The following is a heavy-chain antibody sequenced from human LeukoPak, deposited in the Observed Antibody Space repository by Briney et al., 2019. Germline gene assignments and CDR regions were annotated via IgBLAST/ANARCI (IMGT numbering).Heavy chain of an antibody. CDR3: ARAPGYCSSTSCRESYFDY. CDR1: GGSISSGSYY. J-gene: IGHJ4*02. V-gene: IGHV4-61*10. Sequence: SETLSLTCTVSGGSISSGSYYWSWIRQPAGKGLEWIGYIYYSGSTNYNPSLKSRVTISVDTSKNQFSLKLSSVTAADTAVYYCARAPGYCSSTSCRESYFDYWGQGTLVTVSS. CDR2: IYYSGST. D-gene: IGHD2-2*01.